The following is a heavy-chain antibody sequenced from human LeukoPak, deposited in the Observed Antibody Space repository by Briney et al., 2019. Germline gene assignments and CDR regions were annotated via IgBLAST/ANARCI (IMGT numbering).Heavy chain of an antibody. J-gene: IGHJ6*02. CDR1: GFTFSSYA. D-gene: IGHD2-15*01. Sequence: PGGSLRLSCAASGFTFSSYAMHWVRQAPGKGLEWVAVISYDGSNKYYADSVKGRFTISRDNSKNTLYLQMNSLRAEDTAVYYCARGFLVAATMGVLDYYYGMDVWGQGTTVTVSS. V-gene: IGHV3-30*04. CDR2: ISYDGSNK. CDR3: ARGFLVAATMGVLDYYYGMDV.